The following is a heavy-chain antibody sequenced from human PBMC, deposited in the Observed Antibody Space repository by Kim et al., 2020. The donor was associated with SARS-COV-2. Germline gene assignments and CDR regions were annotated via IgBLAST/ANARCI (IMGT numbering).Heavy chain of an antibody. J-gene: IGHJ6*02. CDR2: INSDGSST. CDR1: GFTFSNSW. D-gene: IGHD6-13*01. Sequence: GGSLRLSCAASGFTFSNSWMHWVRQAPGKGLVWVSRINSDGSSTNYADSVKGRFTISRDNAKNTLYLQMNSLRDEDTAVSYCTKVYSSSLTEMDVRGQGT. V-gene: IGHV3-74*01. CDR3: TKVYSSSLTEMDV.